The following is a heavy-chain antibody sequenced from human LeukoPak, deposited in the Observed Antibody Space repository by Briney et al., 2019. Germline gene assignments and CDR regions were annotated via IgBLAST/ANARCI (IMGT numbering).Heavy chain of an antibody. CDR2: ISSSGSTI. CDR3: ARDRMITFGGVIANDAFDI. CDR1: GFTFSDYY. Sequence: GGSLRLSCAASGFTFSDYYMSWIRQAPGKGLEWVSYISSSGSTIYYADSVKGRFTISRDNSKNTLYLQMNSLRAEDTAVYYCARDRMITFGGVIANDAFDIWGQGTMVTVFS. D-gene: IGHD3-16*02. J-gene: IGHJ3*02. V-gene: IGHV3-11*04.